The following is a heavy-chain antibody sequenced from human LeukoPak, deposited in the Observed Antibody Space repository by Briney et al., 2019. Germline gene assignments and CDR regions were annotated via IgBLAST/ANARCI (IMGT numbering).Heavy chain of an antibody. CDR1: GYTFTSYG. CDR3: ARSWGDYGDYDHRGAYFDY. D-gene: IGHD4-17*01. J-gene: IGHJ4*02. V-gene: IGHV1-18*01. Sequence: GASVKVSCKASGYTFTSYGISWVRQAPGQGLEWMGWISAYNGNTNYAQKLQGRVTMTTDTSTSTAYMELRSLRSDDTAVYYCARSWGDYGDYDHRGAYFDYWGQGTLVTVSS. CDR2: ISAYNGNT.